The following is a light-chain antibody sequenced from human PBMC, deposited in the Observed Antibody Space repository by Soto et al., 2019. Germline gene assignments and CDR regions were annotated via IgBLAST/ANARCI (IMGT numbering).Light chain of an antibody. Sequence: ETVLTQSPATLSLSPGERATLSCRASQSVSGYLAWYQQKPGQAPRLLIYDASNRATGIPARFSGSGSGTDFTLTISSLEPEDFAVYYCQQHSNWPITFGQGTRLEIK. CDR2: DAS. CDR3: QQHSNWPIT. J-gene: IGKJ5*01. V-gene: IGKV3-11*01. CDR1: QSVSGY.